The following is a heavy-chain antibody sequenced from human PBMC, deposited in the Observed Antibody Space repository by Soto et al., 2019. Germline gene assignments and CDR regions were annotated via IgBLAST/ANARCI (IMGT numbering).Heavy chain of an antibody. Sequence: QVQLVQSGAEVKKPGASVKVSCKASGYTFTSYAMHWVRQAPGQRLEWMGWINAGNGNTKYSQKFQGRVTITRDTSASTAYMELSSLRSEDTAVYYCARGGVVAATVTPYWGQGTLVTVSS. CDR2: INAGNGNT. D-gene: IGHD2-15*01. CDR3: ARGGVVAATVTPY. V-gene: IGHV1-3*01. CDR1: GYTFTSYA. J-gene: IGHJ4*02.